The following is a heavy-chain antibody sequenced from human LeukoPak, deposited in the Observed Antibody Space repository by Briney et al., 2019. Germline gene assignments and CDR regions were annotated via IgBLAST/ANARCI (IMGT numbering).Heavy chain of an antibody. Sequence: GGSLRLSCAASGFSFSSHEMNWVRQAPGKGLEWVSYISSSGSSIYYADSVKGRFTISRDNAKNSLYLQMNSLRAEDTAVYYCASRGYSYGYIDYWGQGTLVTVSS. V-gene: IGHV3-48*03. J-gene: IGHJ4*02. CDR1: GFSFSSHE. D-gene: IGHD5-18*01. CDR3: ASRGYSYGYIDY. CDR2: ISSSGSSI.